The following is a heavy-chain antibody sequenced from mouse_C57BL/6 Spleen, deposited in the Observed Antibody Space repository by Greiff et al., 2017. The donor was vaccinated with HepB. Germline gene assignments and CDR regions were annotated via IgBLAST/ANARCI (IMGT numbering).Heavy chain of an antibody. J-gene: IGHJ3*01. CDR1: GYTFTDYY. CDR3: ARSSEIYPGAWFAY. Sequence: VQLQQSGPELVKPGASVKISCKASGYTFTDYYMNWVKQSHGKSLEWIGDINPNNGGTSYNQKFKGKATLTVDKSSSTAYMELRSLTSEDSAVYYSARSSEIYPGAWFAYWGQGTLVTVSA. CDR2: INPNNGGT. D-gene: IGHD2-1*01. V-gene: IGHV1-26*01.